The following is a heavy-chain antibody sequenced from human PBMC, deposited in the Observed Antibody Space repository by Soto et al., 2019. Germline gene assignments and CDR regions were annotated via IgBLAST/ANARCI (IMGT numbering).Heavy chain of an antibody. CDR3: ARGVGLSPQY. CDR2: ISYDGSNK. Sequence: QVQLVESGGGVVQPGRSLRLSCAASGFTFSSYAMHWVRQAPGKGLEWVAVISYDGSNKYSAYSVKGRFTISRDNSKNTLYLAMTSRGAEDAAVYYCARGVGLSPQYWGQGSLVIV. V-gene: IGHV3-30*14. J-gene: IGHJ1*01. D-gene: IGHD1-26*01. CDR1: GFTFSSYA.